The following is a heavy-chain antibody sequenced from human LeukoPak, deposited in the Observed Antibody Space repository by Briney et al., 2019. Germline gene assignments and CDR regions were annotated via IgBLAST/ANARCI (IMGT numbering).Heavy chain of an antibody. Sequence: GGSLRLSCAASGFTFSSYAMSWVRQAPGKGLEWVSAISGSGGSTYYADSVKGRFTISRDNSKNTLYLQMNSLRAKDTAVYYCAKSFTLRTYYYDSSGQQGFDPWGQGTLVTVSS. CDR3: AKSFTLRTYYYDSSGQQGFDP. V-gene: IGHV3-23*01. CDR1: GFTFSSYA. CDR2: ISGSGGST. D-gene: IGHD3-22*01. J-gene: IGHJ5*02.